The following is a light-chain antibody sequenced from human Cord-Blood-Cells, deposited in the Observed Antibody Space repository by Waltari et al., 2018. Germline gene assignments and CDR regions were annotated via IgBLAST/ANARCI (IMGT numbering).Light chain of an antibody. CDR3: QQYYSTPYT. Sequence: DIQMTQSPSSLSASVGDRVTITCRASQGISNSLAWYQQKPGNAPKLLLYAASRLESGVPARFSGSGSGTDYTLTISSLQPEDFATYYCQQYYSTPYTFGQGTKLEIK. CDR1: QGISNS. J-gene: IGKJ2*01. V-gene: IGKV1-NL1*01. CDR2: AAS.